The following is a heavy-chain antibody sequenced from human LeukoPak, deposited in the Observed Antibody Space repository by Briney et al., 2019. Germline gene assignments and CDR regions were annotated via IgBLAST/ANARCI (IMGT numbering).Heavy chain of an antibody. CDR3: ATCLRYFDWLQVAYFDY. V-gene: IGHV1-69*13. Sequence: ASVKVSCKASGGTFGSYAIRWVRQAPGQGLEWMGGIIPIFGTANYAQKFQGRVTITADESTSTAYMELSSLRSEDTAVYYCATCLRYFDWLQVAYFDYWGQGTVVTVSS. CDR1: GGTFGSYA. D-gene: IGHD3-9*01. CDR2: IIPIFGTA. J-gene: IGHJ4*02.